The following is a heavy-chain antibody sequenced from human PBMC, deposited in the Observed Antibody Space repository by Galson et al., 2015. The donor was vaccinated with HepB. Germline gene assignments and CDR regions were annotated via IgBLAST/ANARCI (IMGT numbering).Heavy chain of an antibody. D-gene: IGHD6-13*01. J-gene: IGHJ4*02. CDR3: ARDALGYSSSWYAGSPYY. V-gene: IGHV3-21*01. CDR2: ISSSSSYI. Sequence: SLRLSCAASGFTFSSYSMNWVRQAPGKGLEWVSSISSSSSYIYYADSVKGRFTISRDNAKNSLYLQMNSLRAEDTAVYYCARDALGYSSSWYAGSPYYWGQGTLVTVSS. CDR1: GFTFSSYS.